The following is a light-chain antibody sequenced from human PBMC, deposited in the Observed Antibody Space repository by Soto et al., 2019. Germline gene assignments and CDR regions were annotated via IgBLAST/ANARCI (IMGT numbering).Light chain of an antibody. CDR1: RSDIGAYNY. V-gene: IGLV2-14*03. CDR3: TSWTTSTTMI. J-gene: IGLJ2*01. Sequence: QSALTHPASVSGSPGQSITISCTGTRSDIGAYNYVSWYQQHAGKAPKLMIYDVNIRPSGVSNRFSGSKSGNTASLTISGLQAEDEADYYCTSWTTSTTMIFGGGTKVTVL. CDR2: DVN.